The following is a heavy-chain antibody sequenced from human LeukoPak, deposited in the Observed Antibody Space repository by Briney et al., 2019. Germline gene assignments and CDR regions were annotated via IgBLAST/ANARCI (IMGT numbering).Heavy chain of an antibody. CDR2: IWYDGSNK. D-gene: IGHD3-22*01. CDR3: ARAGQGYYYDSSGPGADAFDI. CDR1: GFTFSSYG. Sequence: PGRSLRLSCAASGFTFSSYGMHWVRQAPGKGLEWVAVIWYDGSNKYYADSVKGRFTISRDNSKNTLYLQMNSLRAEDTAVYYCARAGQGYYYDSSGPGADAFDIWGQGTMVTASS. V-gene: IGHV3-33*01. J-gene: IGHJ3*02.